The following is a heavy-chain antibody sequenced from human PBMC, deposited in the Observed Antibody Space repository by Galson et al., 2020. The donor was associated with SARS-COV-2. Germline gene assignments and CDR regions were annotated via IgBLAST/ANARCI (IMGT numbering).Heavy chain of an antibody. Sequence: GGSLRLSCAASGFTFSSYCMSWVRQAPGKGLEWVANIKQDGSEKYYVDSVKGRFTISRDNAKNSLYLQMNSLRAEDTAVYYCARKDINFWSGYPGYYFDYWGQGTLVTVSS. CDR2: IKQDGSEK. D-gene: IGHD3-3*01. J-gene: IGHJ4*02. CDR3: ARKDINFWSGYPGYYFDY. V-gene: IGHV3-7*03. CDR1: GFTFSSYC.